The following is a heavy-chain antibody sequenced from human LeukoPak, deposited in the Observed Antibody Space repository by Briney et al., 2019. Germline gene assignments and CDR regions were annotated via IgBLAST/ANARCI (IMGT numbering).Heavy chain of an antibody. D-gene: IGHD3-3*01. CDR2: ISGCGGST. Sequence: PWGSLRLSCAASGFTFSSYAMSWVRQAPGKGLEWVSAISGCGGSTYYADSVKGRFTISRDNSKNTLYLQMNSLRAEDTAVYYCAKDGLRFLEWLAVDAFDIWGQGTMATVSS. J-gene: IGHJ3*02. CDR1: GFTFSSYA. CDR3: AKDGLRFLEWLAVDAFDI. V-gene: IGHV3-23*01.